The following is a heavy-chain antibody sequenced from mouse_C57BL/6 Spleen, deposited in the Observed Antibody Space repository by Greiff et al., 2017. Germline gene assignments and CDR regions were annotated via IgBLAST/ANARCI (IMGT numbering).Heavy chain of an antibody. CDR2: IRLKSDNYAT. CDR3: TVYDYDGRFDY. CDR1: GFTFSNYW. Sequence: EVKVEESGGGLVQPGGSMKLSCVASGFTFSNYWMNWVRQSPEKGLEWVAQIRLKSDNYATHYAESVKGRFTISRDDSKSSVYLQMNNLRAEDTGIYYCTVYDYDGRFDYWGQGTTLTVSS. J-gene: IGHJ2*01. V-gene: IGHV6-3*01. D-gene: IGHD2-4*01.